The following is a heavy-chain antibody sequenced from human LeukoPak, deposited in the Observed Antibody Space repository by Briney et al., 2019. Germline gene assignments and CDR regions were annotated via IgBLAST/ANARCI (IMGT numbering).Heavy chain of an antibody. D-gene: IGHD3-22*01. CDR2: INPNSGGT. Sequence: GASVKVSCKASGYTFTSYYMHWVRQAPGQGLEWMGWINPNSGGTNYAQKFQGRVTMTRDTSISTAYMELSRLRSDDTAVYYCARIHTYYYDSSGYPLDYWGQGTLVTVSS. CDR3: ARIHTYYYDSSGYPLDY. V-gene: IGHV1-2*02. CDR1: GYTFTSYY. J-gene: IGHJ4*02.